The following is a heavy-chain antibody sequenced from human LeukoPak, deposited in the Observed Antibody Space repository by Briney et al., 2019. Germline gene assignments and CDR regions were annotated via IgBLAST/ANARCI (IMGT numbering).Heavy chain of an antibody. D-gene: IGHD3-10*01. CDR1: NDFIRNYY. J-gene: IGHJ4*02. Sequence: SETLSLTCSVSNDFIRNYYWSWIRQPPGKALEWIGYIYHTGNTNYNPSLKSRLTMSIDTSKNQFSLNLNSVTAADTAVYYCARGNYGSGSYYVVDFDYWGQGTLVTVSS. CDR3: ARGNYGSGSYYVVDFDY. V-gene: IGHV4-59*01. CDR2: IYHTGNT.